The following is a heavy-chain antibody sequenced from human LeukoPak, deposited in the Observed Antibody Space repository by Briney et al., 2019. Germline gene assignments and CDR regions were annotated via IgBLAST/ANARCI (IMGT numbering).Heavy chain of an antibody. V-gene: IGHV3-30*03. Sequence: PGGSLRLSCAASGFTFSSYSMNWVRQAPGKGLEWVAVISYDGSNKYYADSVKGRFTISRDNSKNTLYLQMNSLRAEDTAVYYCARVRGSLDRLDYWGQGTLVTVSS. CDR2: ISYDGSNK. CDR1: GFTFSSYS. CDR3: ARVRGSLDRLDY. D-gene: IGHD1-1*01. J-gene: IGHJ4*02.